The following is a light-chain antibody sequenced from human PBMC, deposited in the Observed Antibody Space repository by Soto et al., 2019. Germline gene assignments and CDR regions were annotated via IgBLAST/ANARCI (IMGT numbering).Light chain of an antibody. V-gene: IGKV3-15*01. CDR1: QNVYNN. CDR2: DAS. CDR3: QQCRNWPLT. J-gene: IGKJ4*01. Sequence: EIVMTQSPATLSVPPGEGATLSCKASQNVYNNLAWYQQRPGQPPRLLIYDASTRATGISARFSGSGYGTEFTRTISSLQSEDFAVYFCQQCRNWPLTFGGGTKVEIK.